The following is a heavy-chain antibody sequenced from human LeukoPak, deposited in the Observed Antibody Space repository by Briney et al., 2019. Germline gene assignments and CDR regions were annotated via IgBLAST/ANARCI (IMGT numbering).Heavy chain of an antibody. D-gene: IGHD3-3*01. J-gene: IGHJ4*02. Sequence: GGSLRLSCAASGFTFSSYWMSWVRQAPGKGLEWVANIRQDGSEKYYVDSVKGRFTISRDNAKNSLYLQMNSLRAEDTAVYYCARYYDFWSGYYRGIDYWGQGTLVTVSS. V-gene: IGHV3-7*01. CDR1: GFTFSSYW. CDR3: ARYYDFWSGYYRGIDY. CDR2: IRQDGSEK.